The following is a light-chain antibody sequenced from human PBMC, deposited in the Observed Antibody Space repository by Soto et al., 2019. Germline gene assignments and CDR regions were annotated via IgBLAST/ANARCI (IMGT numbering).Light chain of an antibody. J-gene: IGLJ2*01. V-gene: IGLV3-1*01. CDR3: QAWDSSVV. Sequence: YELTQPPSVSVSPGQTASITCSGDKLGDKYACWYQQKPGQSPVLVIYQDSKRPSGIPERFSGSNSGNTATLTISGTQAMDEADYYCQAWDSSVVFGGGTKVTVL. CDR1: KLGDKY. CDR2: QDS.